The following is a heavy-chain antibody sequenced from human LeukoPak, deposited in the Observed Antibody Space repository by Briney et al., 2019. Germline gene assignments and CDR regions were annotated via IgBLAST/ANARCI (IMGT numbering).Heavy chain of an antibody. Sequence: SVNVSCKASGGSFNNYAISWVRQAPGQGLEWMGGIIPIFGTANYAQKFQGRVTITADESTSTAYMELSSLRSEDTAVYYCARVGSSSDGYWGQGTLVTVSS. CDR2: IIPIFGTA. CDR1: GGSFNNYA. J-gene: IGHJ4*02. D-gene: IGHD6-6*01. V-gene: IGHV1-69*13. CDR3: ARVGSSSDGY.